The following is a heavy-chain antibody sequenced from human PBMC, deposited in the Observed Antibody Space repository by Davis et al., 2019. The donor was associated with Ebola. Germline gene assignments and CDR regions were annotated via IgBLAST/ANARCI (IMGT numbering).Heavy chain of an antibody. J-gene: IGHJ4*02. CDR1: GFISSSYW. V-gene: IGHV3-7*01. D-gene: IGHD1-7*01. CDR2: IKEEGSEQ. CDR3: ARAGNYASPHHFDY. Sequence: GESLKISCAASGFISSSYWMSWVRQAPGKGLEWVANIKEEGSEQYYVDSVRGRFTISRDNAKNSLFLQVNSLRAEDTALYYCARAGNYASPHHFDYWGQGSLVTVSS.